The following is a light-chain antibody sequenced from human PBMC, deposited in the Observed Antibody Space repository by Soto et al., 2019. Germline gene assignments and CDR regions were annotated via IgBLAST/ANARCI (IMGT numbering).Light chain of an antibody. V-gene: IGKV1-39*01. J-gene: IGKJ4*01. Sequence: DIQMTQSPSSLYASLGGRVTLTCRASQSISSYLNWYQQKPGKAPKLLIYAAYSLQSGVTSRFSGSGSGTDFTLTISSLQPEDFATYYCQQSYSTPLTVGGATKVENK. CDR1: QSISSY. CDR2: AAY. CDR3: QQSYSTPLT.